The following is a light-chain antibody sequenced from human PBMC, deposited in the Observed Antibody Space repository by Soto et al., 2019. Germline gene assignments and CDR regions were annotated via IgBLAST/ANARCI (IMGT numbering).Light chain of an antibody. Sequence: QAVVTQEPSFSVSPGGTVTLTCGLSSGSVSTSFFPSWYQQTPGQAPRMIIYRTNTRSSGVPDRFSGSILGNKAALTITGAQAEDECDYYCALLRRSGIVVFGGGTKLTVL. CDR3: ALLRRSGIVV. J-gene: IGLJ2*01. CDR2: RTN. CDR1: SGSVSTSFF. V-gene: IGLV8-61*01.